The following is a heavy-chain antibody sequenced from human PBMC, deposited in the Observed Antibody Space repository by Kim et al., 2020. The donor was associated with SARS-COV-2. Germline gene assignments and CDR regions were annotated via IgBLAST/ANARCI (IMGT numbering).Heavy chain of an antibody. D-gene: IGHD3-9*01. J-gene: IGHJ4*02. Sequence: NPSLKSRVPIAVETSKNQFSRKLSSVTAADTAVYYCARRSDILTGYREYWGQGTLVTVSS. V-gene: IGHV4-39*01. CDR3: ARRSDILTGYREY.